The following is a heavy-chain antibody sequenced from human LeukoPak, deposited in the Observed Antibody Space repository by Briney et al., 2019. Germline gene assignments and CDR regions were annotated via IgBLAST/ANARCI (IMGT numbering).Heavy chain of an antibody. D-gene: IGHD5-12*01. CDR3: ARGYSDYPYFFDS. V-gene: IGHV4-39*07. CDR1: GGSISSSSYY. CDR2: IYYSGST. J-gene: IGHJ4*02. Sequence: SETLSLTCTVSGGSISSSSYYWGWIRQPPGKGLEWIGSIYYSGSTYYNPSLKSRVTISVDTSKNQFSLKLSSVTAADTAVYYCARGYSDYPYFFDSWGQGALVTVSS.